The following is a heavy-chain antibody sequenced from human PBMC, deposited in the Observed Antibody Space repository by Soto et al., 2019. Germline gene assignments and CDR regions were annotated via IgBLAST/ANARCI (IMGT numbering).Heavy chain of an antibody. CDR1: GYSFTTYW. J-gene: IGHJ3*02. V-gene: IGHV5-51*01. Sequence: GESLKISCKGSGYSFTTYWIGWVRQKPGKGMEWMGIIFPGDSDIRYSPSLQGQVTISADKSITTAYLQWSSLKASGTAIYYCARQEIAGATSAFDIWGQGTLVTVSS. CDR3: ARQEIAGATSAFDI. CDR2: IFPGDSDI. D-gene: IGHD1-26*01.